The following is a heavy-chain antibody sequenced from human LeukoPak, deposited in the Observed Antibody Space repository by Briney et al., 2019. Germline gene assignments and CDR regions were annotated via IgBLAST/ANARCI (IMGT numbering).Heavy chain of an antibody. CDR2: IRYDGSNK. CDR3: AKDHGGSYPLDAFDI. V-gene: IGHV3-30*02. Sequence: PGGSLRLSCAASGFTFSSYGMHRVRQAPGKGLELVAFIRYDGSNKYYADSVKGRFTISRDNSKNTLYLQMNSLRAEDTAVYYCAKDHGGSYPLDAFDIWGQGTMVTVSS. D-gene: IGHD1-26*01. J-gene: IGHJ3*02. CDR1: GFTFSSYG.